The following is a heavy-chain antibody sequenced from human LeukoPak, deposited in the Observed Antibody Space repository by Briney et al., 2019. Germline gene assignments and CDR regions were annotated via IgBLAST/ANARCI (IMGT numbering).Heavy chain of an antibody. D-gene: IGHD3-9*01. Sequence: SETLSLTCTVSGYSISSGYFWGWMRQPPGKGLEWIGSTYQSETAHYNPSLKSRVTISVDTSKNQFSLKLSSVTAADTAVYYCASSYYDILTPDYWGQGTLVTVSS. CDR2: TYQSETA. CDR3: ASSYYDILTPDY. V-gene: IGHV4-38-2*02. J-gene: IGHJ4*02. CDR1: GYSISSGYF.